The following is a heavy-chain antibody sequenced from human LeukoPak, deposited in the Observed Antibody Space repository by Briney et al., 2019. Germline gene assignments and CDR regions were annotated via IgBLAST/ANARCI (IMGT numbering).Heavy chain of an antibody. CDR1: GFTFVDYG. CDR2: INWSGVNT. V-gene: IGHV3-20*04. D-gene: IGHD1-1*01. Sequence: GGSLTLSCAASGFTFVDYGMSWVRQAPGRGLEGVCGINWSGVNTAYADSVKGRFTISRDNAKSSLYLQMNNLRVEDTALYYCAPPRTHDYYFDLWGQGTLVTVSS. CDR3: APPRTHDYYFDL. J-gene: IGHJ4*02.